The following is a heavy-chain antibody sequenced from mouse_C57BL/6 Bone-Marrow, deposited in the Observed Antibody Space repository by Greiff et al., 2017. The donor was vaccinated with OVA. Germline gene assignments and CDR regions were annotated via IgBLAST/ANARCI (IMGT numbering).Heavy chain of an antibody. Sequence: EVQLQESGAELVRPGASVKLSCTASGFNIKDDYMHWVKQRPEQGLEWIGWIDPENGDTEYASKFQGKATITADTSSNTAYLQLSSLTSEDTAVYYCTTSVYYYGSRDWYVDVWGTGTTVTVSS. D-gene: IGHD1-1*01. CDR2: IDPENGDT. CDR3: TTSVYYYGSRDWYVDV. CDR1: GFNIKDDY. V-gene: IGHV14-4*01. J-gene: IGHJ1*03.